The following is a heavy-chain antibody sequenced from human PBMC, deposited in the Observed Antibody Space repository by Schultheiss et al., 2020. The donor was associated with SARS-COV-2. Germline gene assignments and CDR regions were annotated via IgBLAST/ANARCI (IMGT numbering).Heavy chain of an antibody. J-gene: IGHJ1*01. CDR1: GYSISSGYY. V-gene: IGHV4-38-2*01. CDR3: ASTSDIVVAVATA. CDR2: IYHSGST. D-gene: IGHD2-15*01. Sequence: SETLSLTCAVSGYSISSGYYWGWIRQPPGKGLEWIGNIYHSGSTYYNPPFKSRVTISADTSKNQFSLKLRSVTATDTAVYYSASTSDIVVAVATAWGQGTLVTVSS.